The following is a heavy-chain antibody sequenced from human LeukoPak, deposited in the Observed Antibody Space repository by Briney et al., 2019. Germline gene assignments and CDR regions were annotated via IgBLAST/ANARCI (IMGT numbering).Heavy chain of an antibody. J-gene: IGHJ4*02. Sequence: ASVKVSCKASGGTFSSYGISWVRQAPGQGLEWMGGIIPIFGTANYAQKFQGRVTITADESTSTAYMELSSLRSEDTAVYYCARTNYDIPGIALFDYWGQGTLVTVSS. V-gene: IGHV1-69*13. CDR2: IIPIFGTA. D-gene: IGHD6-13*01. CDR3: ARTNYDIPGIALFDY. CDR1: GGTFSSYG.